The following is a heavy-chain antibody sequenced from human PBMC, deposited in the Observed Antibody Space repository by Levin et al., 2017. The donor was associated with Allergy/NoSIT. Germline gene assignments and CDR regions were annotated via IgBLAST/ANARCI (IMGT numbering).Heavy chain of an antibody. CDR3: ASLPHDDYGDYVWAFDI. J-gene: IGHJ3*02. CDR2: ISAYNGNT. CDR1: GYTFTSYG. V-gene: IGHV1-18*01. Sequence: ASVKVSCKASGYTFTSYGISWVRQAPGQGLEWMGWISAYNGNTNYAQKLQGRVTMTTDTSTSTAYMELRSLRSDDTAVYYCASLPHDDYGDYVWAFDIWGQGTMVTVSS. D-gene: IGHD4-17*01.